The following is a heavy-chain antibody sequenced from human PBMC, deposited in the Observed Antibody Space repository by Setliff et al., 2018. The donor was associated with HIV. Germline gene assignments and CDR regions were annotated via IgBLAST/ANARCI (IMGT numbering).Heavy chain of an antibody. J-gene: IGHJ5*02. Sequence: PSETLSLTCTIYGGSFSGNHWSWIRQSPGNGLEWIGEVLYNGGTRYNPSLENRVSMSVDTSKNQFSLKLLSVTAADTAVYYCASRVYYYDESAILREEGFVPWGQGTLVTVSS. CDR3: ASRVYYYDESAILREEGFVP. D-gene: IGHD3-22*01. CDR2: VLYNGGT. V-gene: IGHV4-34*12. CDR1: GGSFSGNH.